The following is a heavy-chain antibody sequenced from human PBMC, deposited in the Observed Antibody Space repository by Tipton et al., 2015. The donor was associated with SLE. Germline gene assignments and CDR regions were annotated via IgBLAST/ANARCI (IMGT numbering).Heavy chain of an antibody. D-gene: IGHD6-13*01. CDR2: ISSSSSTI. CDR3: ARWGIAAAGDY. CDR1: GFTFNTCW. V-gene: IGHV3-48*01. J-gene: IGHJ4*02. Sequence: GSLRLSCAASGFTFNTCWMHWVRQAPGKGLEWVSYISSSSSTIYYADSVKGRFTISRDNAKNSLYLQMNSLRAEDTAVYYCARWGIAAAGDYWGQGTLVTVSS.